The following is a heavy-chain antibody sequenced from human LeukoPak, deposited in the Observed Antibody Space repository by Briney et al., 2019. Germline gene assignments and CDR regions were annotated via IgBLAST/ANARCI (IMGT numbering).Heavy chain of an antibody. CDR2: IYYSGST. D-gene: IGHD3-10*01. V-gene: IGHV4-30-4*01. J-gene: IGHJ4*02. CDR1: GGSISSGDYY. Sequence: SETLSLTCTVSGGSISSGDYYWSWIRQPPGKGLEWIGYIYYSGSTYYNPSLKSRVTISVDTSKNQFSLKLSSVTAADTAVYYCARGEGRYGSGSYLDFDYWGQGTLVTVSS. CDR3: ARGEGRYGSGSYLDFDY.